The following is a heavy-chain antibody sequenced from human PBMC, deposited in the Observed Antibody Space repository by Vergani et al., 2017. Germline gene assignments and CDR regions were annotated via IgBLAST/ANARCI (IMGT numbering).Heavy chain of an antibody. CDR1: GESFSSFY. D-gene: IGHD6-13*01. CDR2: INNDGHT. CDR3: ARGSRAAGYSGPDS. Sequence: QVQLQQWGAGVVKPSGTLSLTCAVFGESFSSFYWSWIRQPPGKGLEWFGEINNDGHTNYNPSLESRVTVSRDTAKNQFSLNLMSVTAADTAMYYCARGSRAAGYSGPDSWGQGTRVTVSS. V-gene: IGHV4-34*02. J-gene: IGHJ4*02.